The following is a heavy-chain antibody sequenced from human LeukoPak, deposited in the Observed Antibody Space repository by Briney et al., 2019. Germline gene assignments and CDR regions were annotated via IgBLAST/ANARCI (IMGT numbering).Heavy chain of an antibody. CDR2: IYRGGST. Sequence: PRGSLRLSCAASGFTVSSNYMSWVRQAPGKGLEWVSVIYRGGSTHYAGSVEGRFTISRDKSKNTVYLQLNSLRAEDTAVYYCARSPDYGDPYWYFDLWGRGTLVTVSS. CDR1: GFTVSSNY. D-gene: IGHD4-17*01. J-gene: IGHJ2*01. CDR3: ARSPDYGDPYWYFDL. V-gene: IGHV3-53*01.